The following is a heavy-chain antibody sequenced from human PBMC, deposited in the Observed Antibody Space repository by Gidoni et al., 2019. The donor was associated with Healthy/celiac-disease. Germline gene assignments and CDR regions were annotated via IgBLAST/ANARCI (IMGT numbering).Heavy chain of an antibody. J-gene: IGHJ3*02. CDR1: GFTFSSYA. CDR3: AKDSYGSGSYPDAFDI. Sequence: EVQLLESGGGLVQPGGSLRLSCAASGFTFSSYAMSWVRQAPGKGLEWVSAISGSGGSTYYADSVKGRFTISRDNSKNTLYPQMNSLRAEDTAVYYCAKDSYGSGSYPDAFDIWGQGTMVTVSS. CDR2: ISGSGGST. V-gene: IGHV3-23*01. D-gene: IGHD3-10*01.